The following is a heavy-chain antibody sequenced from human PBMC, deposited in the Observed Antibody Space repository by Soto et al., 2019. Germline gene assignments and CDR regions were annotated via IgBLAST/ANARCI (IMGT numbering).Heavy chain of an antibody. CDR2: IWDDGSNK. D-gene: IGHD1-26*01. CDR1: GFTFSSYG. CDR3: ARDLKLVGADQEDY. V-gene: IGHV3-33*01. Sequence: QVQLVGSGGGVVQPGRSLRLSCAASGFTFSSYGMHWVRQAPGKGRAWVAVIWDDGSNKYYADSVKGRLTISRDNSKNTLYLQMNSLRAEDTAVYYCARDLKLVGADQEDYWGQGTLVTVSS. J-gene: IGHJ4*02.